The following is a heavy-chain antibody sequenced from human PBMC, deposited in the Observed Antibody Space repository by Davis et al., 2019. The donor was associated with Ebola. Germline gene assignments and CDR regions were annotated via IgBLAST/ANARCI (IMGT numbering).Heavy chain of an antibody. J-gene: IGHJ4*02. D-gene: IGHD4-11*01. CDR2: VILKSGAT. CDR1: GYTFTSNY. CDR3: ARGHNYAHEY. Sequence: ASVQVSCKASGYTFTSNYIHWVRQAPGQGLEWLGRVILKSGATNYAQKFQGRVTMTRDTSISTVYMELSSLRYDDTADYYCARGHNYAHEYWGQGTLVTVSS. V-gene: IGHV1-2*06.